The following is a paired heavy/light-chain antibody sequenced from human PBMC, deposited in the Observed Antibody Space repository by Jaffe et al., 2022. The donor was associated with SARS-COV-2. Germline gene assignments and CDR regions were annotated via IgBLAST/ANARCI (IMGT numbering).Heavy chain of an antibody. J-gene: IGHJ6*02. CDR2: ISSDGRNE. D-gene: IGHD1-26*01. V-gene: IGHV3-30*03. CDR3: ARLGGSHFYYSGMDV. CDR1: GFTFSSYG. Sequence: QVQLVESGGGVVQPGRSLRLSCAASGFTFSSYGMHWVRQAPGKGLDWVAVISSDGRNEFYADSVKGRFTISRDNSKNTLYMQVNSLRSEDTAVYYCARLGGSHFYYSGMDVWGQGTTVTVSS.
Light chain of an antibody. J-gene: IGLJ2*01. CDR2: GNN. Sequence: QSVLTQPPSVSGAPGQRVTISCTGRNSNIGAGYDVHWYQQLPGTAPKLLIYGNNNRPSGVPDRFSGSKSGTSASLAITGLQAEDEADYYCQSYDSSVSGSVFGGGTKLTVL. CDR3: QSYDSSVSGSV. V-gene: IGLV1-40*01. CDR1: NSNIGAGYD.